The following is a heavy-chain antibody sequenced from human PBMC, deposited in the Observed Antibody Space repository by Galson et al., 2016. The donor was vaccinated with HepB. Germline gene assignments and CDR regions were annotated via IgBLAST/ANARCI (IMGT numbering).Heavy chain of an antibody. CDR2: IYYSGST. J-gene: IGHJ2*01. CDR1: GGSFIYYH. CDR3: ARPFGGPPGGEHWYFDL. Sequence: SETLSLTCGVYGGSFIYYHWTWIRQPPGKGLEWIGYIYYSGSTNYNPSLKSRVTISVDTSKNQFSLKLSSVTAADTAVYSCARPFGGPPGGEHWYFDLWGRGTLVTVSS. V-gene: IGHV4-59*01. D-gene: IGHD4-23*01.